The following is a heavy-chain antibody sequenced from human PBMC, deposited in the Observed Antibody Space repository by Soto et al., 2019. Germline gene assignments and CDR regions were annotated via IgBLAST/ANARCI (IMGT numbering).Heavy chain of an antibody. CDR1: GDSVSSNSAA. CDR3: AKGSVWSRYYYYGMDV. Sequence: SQTLSLTCAISGDSVSSNSAAWNWIRQSPSRGLEWLGRTYYRSKWYNDYAVSVKSRITINPDTSKNQFSLQLNSVTPEDTAVYYCAKGSVWSRYYYYGMDVWGQGTTVTVSS. J-gene: IGHJ6*02. D-gene: IGHD6-19*01. V-gene: IGHV6-1*01. CDR2: TYYRSKWYN.